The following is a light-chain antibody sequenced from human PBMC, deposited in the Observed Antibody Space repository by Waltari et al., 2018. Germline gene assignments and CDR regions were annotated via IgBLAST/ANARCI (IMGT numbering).Light chain of an antibody. J-gene: IGLJ3*02. V-gene: IGLV2-14*01. CDR3: TSYTTSVTWV. CDR1: SSDIGGHNY. CDR2: EVT. Sequence: QSALTQPASVSGSPGQSITISCTRTSSDIGGHNYVSWYQQHPGKAPKLVIFEVTTRPSGVSNRFSGSKSGNTASLTISGLQAEDEADYYCTSYTTSVTWVFGGGTKVTVL.